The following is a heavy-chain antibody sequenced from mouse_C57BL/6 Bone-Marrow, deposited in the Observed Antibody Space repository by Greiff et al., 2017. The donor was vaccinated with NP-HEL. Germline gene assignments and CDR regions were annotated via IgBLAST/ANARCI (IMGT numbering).Heavy chain of an antibody. D-gene: IGHD1-1*01. CDR3: ARVNYYGSLDD. CDR1: GYSITSGYY. Sequence: DVKLQESGPGLVKPSQSLSLTCSVTGYSITSGYYWNWIRQFPGNKLEWMGYISYDGSNNYNPSLKNRISITRDTSKNQFFLKLNSVTTEDTATYYCARVNYYGSLDDWGQGTTLTVSS. J-gene: IGHJ2*01. CDR2: ISYDGSN. V-gene: IGHV3-6*01.